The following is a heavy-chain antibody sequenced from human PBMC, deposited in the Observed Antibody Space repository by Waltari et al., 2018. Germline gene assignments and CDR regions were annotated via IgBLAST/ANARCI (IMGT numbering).Heavy chain of an antibody. CDR2: IYYSGST. Sequence: QLQLQESGPGLVKPSETLSLTCTVSGGSISSSSYYWGWIRRPPGKGLEWIGSIYYSGSTYYNPSLKRRVTISVDTSKNQFSLKLSSVTAADTAVYYCARDREEYYYGSGTVFDYWGQGTLVTVSS. V-gene: IGHV4-39*07. CDR3: ARDREEYYYGSGTVFDY. J-gene: IGHJ4*02. CDR1: GGSISSSSYY. D-gene: IGHD3-10*01.